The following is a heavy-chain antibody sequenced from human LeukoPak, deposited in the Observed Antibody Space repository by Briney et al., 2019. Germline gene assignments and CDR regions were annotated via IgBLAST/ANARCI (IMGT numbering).Heavy chain of an antibody. CDR3: ARGAGTTVNYMDV. J-gene: IGHJ6*03. V-gene: IGHV3-30*01. CDR1: GFTFSGSA. D-gene: IGHD1-7*01. Sequence: GGSLRLSCAASGFTFSGSAMHWVRQAPGKGLDWVAVISSDGSNKYYADSVKGQFTLSRAHSNNTLYLQMNSLRPEDTAVYYCARGAGTTVNYMDVWGKGTTVTVSS. CDR2: ISSDGSNK.